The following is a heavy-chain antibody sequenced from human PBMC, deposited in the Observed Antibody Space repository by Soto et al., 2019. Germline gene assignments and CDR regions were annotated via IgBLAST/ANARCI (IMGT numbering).Heavy chain of an antibody. CDR1: GFTFSSYG. CDR3: ARDGGIAAAGIFDY. Sequence: GGSLRLSCAASGFTFSSYGMHWVRQAPGKGLEWVAVIWYDGSNKYYADSVKGRFTISRDNSKNTLYLQMNSLRAEDTAVYYCARDGGIAAAGIFDYWGQGTLVTVSS. D-gene: IGHD6-13*01. CDR2: IWYDGSNK. J-gene: IGHJ4*02. V-gene: IGHV3-33*01.